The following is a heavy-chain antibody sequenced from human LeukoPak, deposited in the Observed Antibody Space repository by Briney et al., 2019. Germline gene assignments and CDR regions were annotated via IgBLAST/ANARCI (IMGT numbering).Heavy chain of an antibody. CDR3: ARVSYDFWSGYYTPVGNYYYYYMDV. Sequence: SETLSLTCTVSGGSISSSSYYWGWIRQPPGKGLEWIGSIYYSGSTYYNPSLKSRVTISVDTSKNQFSLKLSSVTAADTAVYYCARVSYDFWSGYYTPVGNYYYYYMDVWGKGTTVTVSS. J-gene: IGHJ6*03. CDR2: IYYSGST. D-gene: IGHD3-3*01. V-gene: IGHV4-39*07. CDR1: GGSISSSSYY.